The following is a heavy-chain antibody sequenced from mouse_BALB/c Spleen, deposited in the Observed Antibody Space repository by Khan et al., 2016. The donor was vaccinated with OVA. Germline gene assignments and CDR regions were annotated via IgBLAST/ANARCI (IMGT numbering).Heavy chain of an antibody. V-gene: IGHV3-8*02. D-gene: IGHD2-14*01. CDR1: GDSITSGY. Sequence: EVQLLESGPSFVKPSQTLSLSCSATGDSITSGYWSWIRNFPGNKLEYMGYMIYTGYTDYNPSLKSRIAITRHTSKNQYYLQLNSVTAEDTATSYCARSTYRYAFAYWGQGTLVTVSA. J-gene: IGHJ3*01. CDR2: MIYTGYT. CDR3: ARSTYRYAFAY.